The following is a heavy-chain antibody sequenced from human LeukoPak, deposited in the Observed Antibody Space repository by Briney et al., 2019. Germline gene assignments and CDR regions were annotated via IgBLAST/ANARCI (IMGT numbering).Heavy chain of an antibody. J-gene: IGHJ4*02. V-gene: IGHV1-2*02. Sequence: ASVKVSCKTSGYTFTDYYMHWVRQAPGQGLEWMGWINPNSGGTNYAQKFQGRVTMTRDTSISTAYMELSRLRSDDTAVYYCARDRGCSSTSCYGLDYWGQGTLVTVSS. D-gene: IGHD2-2*01. CDR3: ARDRGCSSTSCYGLDY. CDR2: INPNSGGT. CDR1: GYTFTDYY.